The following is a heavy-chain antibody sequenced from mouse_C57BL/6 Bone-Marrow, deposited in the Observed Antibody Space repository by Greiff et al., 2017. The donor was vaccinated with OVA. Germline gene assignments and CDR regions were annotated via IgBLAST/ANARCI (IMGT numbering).Heavy chain of an antibody. CDR3: ARGAY. CDR2: IYPGDGDT. J-gene: IGHJ3*01. CDR1: GYTFSTYW. Sequence: QVHVKQSGAELVKPGASVKISCKASGYTFSTYWMNWVKQRPGKGLEWIGQIYPGDGDTNYNGKFKGKATLTADKSSSTAYMQLSSPTSADSAVYFCARGAYWGQGTLVTVSS. V-gene: IGHV1-80*01.